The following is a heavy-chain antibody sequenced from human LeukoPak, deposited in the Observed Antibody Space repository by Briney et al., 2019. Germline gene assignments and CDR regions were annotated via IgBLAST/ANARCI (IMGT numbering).Heavy chain of an antibody. CDR2: INPNSGGA. CDR3: ARDLGRERSTADY. D-gene: IGHD7-27*01. V-gene: IGHV1-2*02. J-gene: IGHJ4*02. Sequence: GASVKLTHMSSGYTFTGYYMHWVRQAPGQGLEWMGWINPNSGGASYARKFQGRVTMTRDTSISTAYMELSRLRSDDTAVYYCARDLGRERSTADYWAEGPLVTVSS. CDR1: GYTFTGYY.